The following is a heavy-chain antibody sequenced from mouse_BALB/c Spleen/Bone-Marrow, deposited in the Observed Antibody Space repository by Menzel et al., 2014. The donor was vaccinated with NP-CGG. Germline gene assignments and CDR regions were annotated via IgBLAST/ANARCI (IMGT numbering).Heavy chain of an antibody. Sequence: DVKLQESGGGLVQFGGSLKLSCAASGFTFSRYGMSWVRPTPDKRLELVAIINSDGGSTYYPDSVKGRFTISRDKAKNPLSLKRSSLKSEDTAFFYGERPSSGAQGLLFTFSAPPKPPPFA. CDR3: ERPSSGAQGLLFTFSAPPKPPPFA. CDR2: INSDGGST. D-gene: IGHD3-1*01. J-gene: IGHJ3*01. CDR1: GFTFSRYG. V-gene: IGHV5-6-3*01.